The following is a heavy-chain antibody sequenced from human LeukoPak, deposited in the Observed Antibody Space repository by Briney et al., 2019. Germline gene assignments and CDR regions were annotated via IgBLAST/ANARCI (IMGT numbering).Heavy chain of an antibody. CDR2: IYYSGST. Sequence: SETLSLTCTVSGGSISSGDYYWSWIRQPPGKGLEWIGYIYYSGSTYYNPSLKSRVTISVGTSKNQFSLKLSSVTAADTAVYYCARYCSGGSCYFGSFDYWGQGTLVTVSS. V-gene: IGHV4-30-4*01. J-gene: IGHJ4*02. CDR3: ARYCSGGSCYFGSFDY. D-gene: IGHD2-15*01. CDR1: GGSISSGDYY.